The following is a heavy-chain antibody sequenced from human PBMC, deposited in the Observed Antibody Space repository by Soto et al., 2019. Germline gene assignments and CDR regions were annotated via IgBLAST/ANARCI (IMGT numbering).Heavy chain of an antibody. Sequence: PGGSLRLSCAASGFTFSSYWMHWVRQAPGKGLVWVSRINSDGSSTFYADSVKGRFTISRDNAKSTLYLQMNSLRAEDTAVYYCARYKGYCSGGSCYYYYYMDVWGKGTTVTVSS. CDR1: GFTFSSYW. CDR3: ARYKGYCSGGSCYYYYYMDV. D-gene: IGHD2-15*01. CDR2: INSDGSST. J-gene: IGHJ6*03. V-gene: IGHV3-74*01.